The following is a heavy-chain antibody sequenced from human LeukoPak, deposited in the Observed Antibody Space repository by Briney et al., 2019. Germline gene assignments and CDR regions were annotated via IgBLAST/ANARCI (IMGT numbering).Heavy chain of an antibody. V-gene: IGHV3-23*01. J-gene: IGHJ3*02. D-gene: IGHD3-22*01. CDR3: AKDSSGYLHFDI. CDR1: GFTFSSYA. Sequence: GGSLRLSCAASGFTFSSYAMSWVRQAPGKGLGWVSAISGSGGSTYYADSVKGRFTISRDNSKNTLYLQMNSLRAEDTAVYYCAKDSSGYLHFDIWGQGTMVTVSS. CDR2: ISGSGGST.